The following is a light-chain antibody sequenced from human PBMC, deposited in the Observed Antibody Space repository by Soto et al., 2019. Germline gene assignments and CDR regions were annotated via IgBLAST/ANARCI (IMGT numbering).Light chain of an antibody. CDR3: RSYTSSSTLV. J-gene: IGLJ2*01. Sequence: QSVLTQPASVSGSPGQSITISCTGTSSDVGSYNYVSWYQQHPGKAPKLMIYEVSNRPSGVSNRFSGSKSGNTASLTISGLQADDEADYYCRSYTSSSTLVFGGGTKLTVL. CDR2: EVS. V-gene: IGLV2-14*01. CDR1: SSDVGSYNY.